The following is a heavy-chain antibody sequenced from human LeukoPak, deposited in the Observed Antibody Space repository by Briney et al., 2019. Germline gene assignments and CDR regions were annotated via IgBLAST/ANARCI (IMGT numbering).Heavy chain of an antibody. V-gene: IGHV3-23*01. CDR3: AKDPFLYPRCFDS. D-gene: IGHD2-8*01. J-gene: IGHJ4*02. CDR1: GFTFNNYA. CDR2: IGGSGANT. Sequence: GGSLRLSCAASGFTFNNYAMNWVRQAPGKGLEWVSGIGGSGANTYYADSVKGRFTISRDNSNHRVYLQMNSLRAEDTAVYYCAKDPFLYPRCFDSWGQGTLVTVSS.